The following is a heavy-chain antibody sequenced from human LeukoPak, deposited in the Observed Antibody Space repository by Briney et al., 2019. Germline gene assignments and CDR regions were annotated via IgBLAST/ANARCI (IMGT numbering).Heavy chain of an antibody. D-gene: IGHD4-11*01. CDR3: ARTHTVLDAFDI. Sequence: PGGSLRLSCTASGFTITSYVTSWVRQAPGKGLEWISSLRGGDDSTNYADSVKGRFAISTDNFKNSLYLQMNSLRAEDTAVYYCARTHTVLDAFDIWGQGTMVTVSS. J-gene: IGHJ3*02. CDR2: LRGGDDST. V-gene: IGHV3-23*01. CDR1: GFTITSYV.